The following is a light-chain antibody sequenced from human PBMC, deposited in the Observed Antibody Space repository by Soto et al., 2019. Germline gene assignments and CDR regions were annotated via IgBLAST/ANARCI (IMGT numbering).Light chain of an antibody. CDR2: GAS. CDR3: QQYGSSGT. V-gene: IGKV3-20*01. Sequence: EFVLTQSPGTLSLSPGERVTLSCRASQDIRSHLAWYQQKPGQAPRLLIYGASTRATGIPDRFSGSGSGTDFTLTISRLEPEDFAVYYCQQYGSSGTFGQGTKVDI. J-gene: IGKJ1*01. CDR1: QDIRSH.